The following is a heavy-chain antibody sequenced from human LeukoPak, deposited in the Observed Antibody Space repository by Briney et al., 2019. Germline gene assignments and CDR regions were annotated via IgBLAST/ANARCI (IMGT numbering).Heavy chain of an antibody. CDR1: GFTFSSFS. CDR2: ISFTSTTI. CDR3: ARGETAVTSNLDH. V-gene: IGHV3-48*02. J-gene: IGHJ4*02. D-gene: IGHD4-17*01. Sequence: GGPLRLSCAASGFTFSSFSMNWVRQAPGKGLEWVSYISFTSTTIYYADSVKGRFSISRDNARNSLYLKMNSLRHEDTAVYYCARGETAVTSNLDHWGQGTLVTVSS.